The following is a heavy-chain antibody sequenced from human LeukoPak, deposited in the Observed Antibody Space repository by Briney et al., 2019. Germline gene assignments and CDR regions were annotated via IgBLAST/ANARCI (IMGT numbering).Heavy chain of an antibody. CDR3: AKGGQEFDS. CDR2: INPTGGST. J-gene: IGHJ5*01. CDR1: GYSFSTYY. V-gene: IGHV1-46*01. Sequence: ASVKVSCKASGYSFSTYYIHWVRQAPGQGLEWMGIINPTGGSTTYAQKFQGRVTMTRDTSTSTVYMELSSLRSGDTAVYYCAKGGQEFDSWGQGALVTVSA.